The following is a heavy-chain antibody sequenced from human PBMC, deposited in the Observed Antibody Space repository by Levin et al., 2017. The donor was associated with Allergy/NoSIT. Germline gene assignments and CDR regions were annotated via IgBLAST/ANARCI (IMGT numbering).Heavy chain of an antibody. J-gene: IGHJ4*02. V-gene: IGHV4-39*07. CDR1: GGSISSSNYY. CDR2: IYYGGST. CDR3: ARGAVAGLYYFDY. D-gene: IGHD6-19*01. Sequence: SETLSLTCTVSGGSISSSNYYWGWIRQPPGKGLEWIGSIYYGGSTYYNPSLKSRVTISVDTSKNQFSLKLSSVTAADTAVYYCARGAVAGLYYFDYWGQGTLVTVSS.